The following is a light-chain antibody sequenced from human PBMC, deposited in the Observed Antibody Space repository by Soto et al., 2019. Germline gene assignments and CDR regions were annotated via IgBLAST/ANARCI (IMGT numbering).Light chain of an antibody. V-gene: IGKV1-5*03. J-gene: IGKJ1*01. CDR2: KAS. CDR1: QTISTW. CDR3: QHYNSYSEA. Sequence: DIQMTQSPSALSASVGDRVTITCRASQTISTWLAWYQQKPGKAPKVLIYKASTLESGVPPRFSGSGSGTEFTLTISSLQPDDFATYYCQHYNSYSEAFGQGT.